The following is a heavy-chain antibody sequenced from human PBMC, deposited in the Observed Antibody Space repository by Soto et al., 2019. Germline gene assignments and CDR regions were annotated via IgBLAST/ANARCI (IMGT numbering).Heavy chain of an antibody. CDR3: ARDRQQLGRGRYYYYYGMDV. Sequence: QVQLVQSGAEVKKPGASVKVSCKASGYTFTSYGISWVRQAPGQGLEWMGWISAYNGNTNYAQKLQGRVTMTTDTSTSTAYMELRSLRSDDTAVYYCARDRQQLGRGRYYYYYGMDVWGQGTTVTVSS. D-gene: IGHD6-13*01. J-gene: IGHJ6*02. CDR2: ISAYNGNT. CDR1: GYTFTSYG. V-gene: IGHV1-18*01.